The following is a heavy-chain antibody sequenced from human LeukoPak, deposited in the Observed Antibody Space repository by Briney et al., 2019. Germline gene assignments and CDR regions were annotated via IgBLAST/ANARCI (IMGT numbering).Heavy chain of an antibody. V-gene: IGHV1-69*04. CDR3: ARRAVAGSKDDY. Sequence: ASVKVSCKASGGTFSRYAISWVRQAPGQGLEWMGRIIPILGIANYAQKFQGRVTITADKSTSTAYMELSSLRSEDTAVYYCARRAVAGSKDDYWGQGTLVTVSS. J-gene: IGHJ4*02. D-gene: IGHD6-19*01. CDR1: GGTFSRYA. CDR2: IIPILGIA.